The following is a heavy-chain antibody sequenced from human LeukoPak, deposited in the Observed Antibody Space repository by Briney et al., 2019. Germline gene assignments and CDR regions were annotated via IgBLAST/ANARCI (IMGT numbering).Heavy chain of an antibody. CDR3: ARDRYVDTAMVDY. D-gene: IGHD5-18*01. V-gene: IGHV3-21*01. CDR1: GFTFSSYS. Sequence: GGSLRLSCAASGFTFSSYSMNWVRQAPGKGLEWVSSISSSSSYIYYADSVKGRFAISRDNAKNSLYLQMNRLRAEDTAVYYCARDRYVDTAMVDYWGQGTLVTVSS. J-gene: IGHJ4*02. CDR2: ISSSSSYI.